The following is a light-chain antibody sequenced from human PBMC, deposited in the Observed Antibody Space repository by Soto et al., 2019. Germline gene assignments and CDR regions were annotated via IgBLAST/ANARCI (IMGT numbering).Light chain of an antibody. V-gene: IGKV3-11*01. CDR1: QSVKTF. CDR2: DAS. CDR3: QQRSNWPPIT. Sequence: VLSLSVVTLSLSPGERATLSCRASQSVKTFLVWYQQRPGQAPRLLIYDASHRAAGIPARFSGSGFGTDFTLTISSLEPEDAAVYYCQQRSNWPPITFGQGTRLEIK. J-gene: IGKJ5*01.